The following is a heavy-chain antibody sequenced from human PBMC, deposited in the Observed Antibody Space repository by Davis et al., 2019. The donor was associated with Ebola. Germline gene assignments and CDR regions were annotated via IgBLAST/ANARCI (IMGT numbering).Heavy chain of an antibody. Sequence: GGSLRLSCAASGFTFSSYEMNWVRQAPGKGLEWVSYISSSDSTIYYADSVKGRFTISRDNAKNSLYLQMNSLRAEDTAVYYCARQVYYYDSSGYSQYFDYWGQGTLVTVSS. D-gene: IGHD3-22*01. V-gene: IGHV3-48*03. J-gene: IGHJ4*02. CDR2: ISSSDSTI. CDR3: ARQVYYYDSSGYSQYFDY. CDR1: GFTFSSYE.